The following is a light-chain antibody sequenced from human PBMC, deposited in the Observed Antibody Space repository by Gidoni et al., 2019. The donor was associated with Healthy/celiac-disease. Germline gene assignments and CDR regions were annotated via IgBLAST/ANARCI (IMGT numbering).Light chain of an antibody. CDR1: QSVSSSY. Sequence: ETVLTQSPGTLSLSPGERATLSCRASQSVSSSYLAWYQPKPGQAPRLLIYGASSRATGIPDSFSGSGSGTDFTLTISRLEPEDFAVYYCQQYGSSPPSYTFGQGTKLEIK. CDR2: GAS. V-gene: IGKV3-20*01. CDR3: QQYGSSPPSYT. J-gene: IGKJ2*01.